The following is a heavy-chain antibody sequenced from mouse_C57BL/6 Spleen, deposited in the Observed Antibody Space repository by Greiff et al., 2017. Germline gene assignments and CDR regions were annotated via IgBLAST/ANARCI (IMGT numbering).Heavy chain of an antibody. D-gene: IGHD2-5*01. J-gene: IGHJ2*01. V-gene: IGHV10-1*01. CDR1: GFSFNTYA. CDR2: IRSKSNNYAT. CDR3: VRSSTIVTYYFDY. Sequence: DVKLVESGGGLVQPKGSLKLSCAASGFSFNTYAMNWVRQAPGKGLEWVARIRSKSNNYATYYADSVKDRFTISRDDSESMLYLQMNNLKTEDTAMYYCVRSSTIVTYYFDYWGQGTTLTVSS.